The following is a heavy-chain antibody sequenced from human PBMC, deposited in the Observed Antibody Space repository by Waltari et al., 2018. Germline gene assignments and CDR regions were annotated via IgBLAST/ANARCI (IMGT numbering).Heavy chain of an antibody. V-gene: IGHV4-34*01. CDR3: ARSRSAPWYCSGGSCYGRGYFDH. CDR2: SNHSGST. D-gene: IGHD2-15*01. CDR1: GGSFSGYY. Sequence: QVQIQQWGAGLLKPSETLSLTCAVYGGSFSGYYWSWIRQPPGKGLEWIGESNHSGSTNYNPSLKSRVTISVDTSKNQFSLKLTSVTAADTAVDYCARSRSAPWYCSGGSCYGRGYFDHWGQGTLVTVSS. J-gene: IGHJ4*02.